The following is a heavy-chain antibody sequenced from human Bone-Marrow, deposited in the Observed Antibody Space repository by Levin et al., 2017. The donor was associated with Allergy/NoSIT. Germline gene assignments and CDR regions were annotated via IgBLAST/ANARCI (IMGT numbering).Heavy chain of an antibody. D-gene: IGHD4-17*01. CDR3: ARGPAVTNYYMDV. V-gene: IGHV4-34*01. Sequence: SETLSLTCAVYGGSFSGYYWSWIRQPPGEGLEWIGEIYHSGWSNYNPSLKSRVTISVDTSKNQFSLKVNSVTAADTAVYYCARGPAVTNYYMDVWGKGTTVTVSS. J-gene: IGHJ6*03. CDR1: GGSFSGYY. CDR2: IYHSGWS.